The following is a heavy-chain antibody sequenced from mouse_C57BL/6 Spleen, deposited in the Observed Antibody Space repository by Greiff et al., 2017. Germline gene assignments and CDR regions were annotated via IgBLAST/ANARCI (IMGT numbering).Heavy chain of an antibody. CDR2: IYPSDSET. V-gene: IGHV1-61*01. D-gene: IGHD1-1*01. CDR1: GYTFTSYW. Sequence: VQLQQPGAELVRPGSSVKLSCKASGYTFTSYWMDWVKQRPGQGLEWIGNIYPSDSETHYNQKFKDKATLTVDKSSSTAYMQLSSLTSEDSAVYYCARGNYFGSSGFAYWGQGTLVTVSA. J-gene: IGHJ3*01. CDR3: ARGNYFGSSGFAY.